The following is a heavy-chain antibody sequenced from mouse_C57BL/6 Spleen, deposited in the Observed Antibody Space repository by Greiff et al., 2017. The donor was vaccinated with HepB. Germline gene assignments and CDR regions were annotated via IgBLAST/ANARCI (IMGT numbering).Heavy chain of an antibody. Sequence: VQLQQPGAELVKPGASVKMSCKASGYTFTSYWITWVKQRPGQGLEWIGDIYPGSGSTNYNEKFKSKATLTVDTSSSTAYMQPSSLTSEDSAVYYCARPLYYGKGSYAMDYWGQGTSVTVSS. J-gene: IGHJ4*01. CDR1: GYTFTSYW. CDR3: ARPLYYGKGSYAMDY. D-gene: IGHD2-1*01. CDR2: IYPGSGST. V-gene: IGHV1-55*01.